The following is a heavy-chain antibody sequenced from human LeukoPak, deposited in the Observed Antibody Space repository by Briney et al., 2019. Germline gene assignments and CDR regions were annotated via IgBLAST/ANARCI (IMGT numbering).Heavy chain of an antibody. CDR2: ISYDGSNK. J-gene: IGHJ4*02. Sequence: GRSLRLSCAASGFTFSSYAMHWVRQAPGKGLEWVAVISYDGSNKYYADSVKGRFTISRDNSKNTLYLQMNSLRAEDTAVYYCARLLSGNWGQGTLVTVSS. D-gene: IGHD2-15*01. V-gene: IGHV3-30-3*01. CDR3: ARLLSGN. CDR1: GFTFSSYA.